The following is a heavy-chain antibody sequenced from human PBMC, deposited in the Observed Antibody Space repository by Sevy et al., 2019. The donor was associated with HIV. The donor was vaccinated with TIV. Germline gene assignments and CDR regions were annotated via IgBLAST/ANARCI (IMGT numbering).Heavy chain of an antibody. CDR1: GFTFSSYA. D-gene: IGHD5-12*01. CDR3: ARHSGYDLYSYYYYYGMDV. Sequence: GGSLRLSCAASGFTFSSYAMSWVRQAPGKGLEWVSAISGSGGSTYYADSVKGRFTISRDNSKNTLYLQMNSLRAEDTAVYYCARHSGYDLYSYYYYYGMDVWGQGTTVTVSS. J-gene: IGHJ6*02. V-gene: IGHV3-23*01. CDR2: ISGSGGST.